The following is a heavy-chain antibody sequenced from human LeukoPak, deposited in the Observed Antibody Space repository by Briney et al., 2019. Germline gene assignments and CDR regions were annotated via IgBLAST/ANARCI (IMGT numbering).Heavy chain of an antibody. CDR3: ATKRGYSYGSPH. J-gene: IGHJ4*02. D-gene: IGHD5-18*01. CDR1: GGTFSSYA. Sequence: ASVKVSCKASGGTFSSYAISWVRQAPGQGLEWMGGIIPILGTANYAQKPQGRVTITADESTSTAYMELSSLRSEDTAVYYCATKRGYSYGSPHWGQGTLVTVSS. V-gene: IGHV1-69*13. CDR2: IIPILGTA.